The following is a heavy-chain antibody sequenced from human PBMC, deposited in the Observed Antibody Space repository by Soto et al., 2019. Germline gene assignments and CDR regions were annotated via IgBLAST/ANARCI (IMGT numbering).Heavy chain of an antibody. Sequence: QVQLVESAGGEVQPGRSLSLSCAASGFTFSNNAMDWVRQAPGKGLEWVAVISYDGSNKYIAESVKGRFTISRDNSKNTLFLQMNSLRAEDTAVYYCARGTTTSAFSAMDVWGQGTTVTVSS. V-gene: IGHV3-30-3*01. CDR1: GFTFSNNA. CDR3: ARGTTTSAFSAMDV. D-gene: IGHD1-1*01. CDR2: ISYDGSNK. J-gene: IGHJ6*02.